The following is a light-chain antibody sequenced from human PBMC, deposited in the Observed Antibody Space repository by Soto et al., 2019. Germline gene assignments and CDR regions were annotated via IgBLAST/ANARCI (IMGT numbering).Light chain of an antibody. Sequence: QSALTQPHSVSGSPGQSVTISCTGTSSDIGGYNCVSWYQQHPGKVPKLMIYDVTKRPSGVPDRFSGSKSGNTASLTISGLQAEDDADYYCCSYADALYVFGTGTKVTVL. CDR1: SSDIGGYNC. V-gene: IGLV2-11*01. J-gene: IGLJ1*01. CDR3: CSYADALYV. CDR2: DVT.